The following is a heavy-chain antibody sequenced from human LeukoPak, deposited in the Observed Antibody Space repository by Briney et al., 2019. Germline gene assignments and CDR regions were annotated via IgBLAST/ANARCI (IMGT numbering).Heavy chain of an antibody. CDR2: INPNSGGT. D-gene: IGHD4/OR15-4a*01. J-gene: IGHJ4*02. CDR3: ARGFPLTMKGYYFDY. Sequence: ASVKVSCKASGYTFTGYYMHWVRQAPGQGLEWMGWINPNSGGTNYAQKFQGWVTMTGDTSISTAYMELSRLRSDDTAVYYCARGFPLTMKGYYFDYWGQGTLVTVSS. V-gene: IGHV1-2*04. CDR1: GYTFTGYY.